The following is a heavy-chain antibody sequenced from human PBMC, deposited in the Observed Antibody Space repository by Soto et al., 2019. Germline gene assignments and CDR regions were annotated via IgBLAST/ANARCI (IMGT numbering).Heavy chain of an antibody. V-gene: IGHV3-30*18. Sequence: QVQLVESGGGVVQPGRSLRLSCAASGFTFSSYGMHWVRQAPGKGLEWVAVISYDGSNKYYADSVKGRFTISRDNSKNTLYLQMNSLRAEDTAVYYCAKVGNDFWSGYWPDFDYWGQGTLVTVSS. J-gene: IGHJ4*02. CDR1: GFTFSSYG. CDR2: ISYDGSNK. CDR3: AKVGNDFWSGYWPDFDY. D-gene: IGHD3-3*01.